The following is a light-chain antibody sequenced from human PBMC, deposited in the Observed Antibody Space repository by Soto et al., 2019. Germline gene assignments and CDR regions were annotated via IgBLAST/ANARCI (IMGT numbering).Light chain of an antibody. J-gene: IGKJ1*01. V-gene: IGKV1-8*01. Sequence: AIRMTRSPSSLSASTGDRVTITCRASQGISSYLAWYQQKPGKAPTLLICAASNLQRGVPSRFSGSGSGAEFTLTIICLQSEDFVTYYCQQYYSFPPTFGQGTKVDIK. CDR1: QGISSY. CDR3: QQYYSFPPT. CDR2: AAS.